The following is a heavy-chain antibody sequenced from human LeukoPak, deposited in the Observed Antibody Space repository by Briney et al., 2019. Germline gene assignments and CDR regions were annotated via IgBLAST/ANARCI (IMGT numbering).Heavy chain of an antibody. CDR1: GYSFTSYW. V-gene: IGHV5-10-1*01. J-gene: IGHJ5*02. CDR2: IDPSDSYT. Sequence: GQSLKISCKGPGYSFTSYWFSWVRQMPGKGLEWMGRIDPSDSYTNYSPSFQGHVTISADKSISTAYLQWSSLNASDTAMYYCARHGDFTAMITWGQGTLVTVFS. D-gene: IGHD5-18*01. CDR3: ARHGDFTAMIT.